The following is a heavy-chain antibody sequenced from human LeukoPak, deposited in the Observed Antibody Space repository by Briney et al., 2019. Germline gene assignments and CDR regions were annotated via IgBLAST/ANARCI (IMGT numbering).Heavy chain of an antibody. CDR3: ARHEQQLVWVDYYYYMDV. CDR1: GGSISSSSYY. J-gene: IGHJ6*03. CDR2: IYYSGST. Sequence: KPSETLSLTCTVSGGSISSSSYYWGWIRQPPGKGLEGIGSIYYSGSTYYNPSLKSRVTISVDTSKNQFSLKLSSVTAADTAVYYCARHEQQLVWVDYYYYMDVWGKGTTVTVSS. D-gene: IGHD6-6*01. V-gene: IGHV4-39*01.